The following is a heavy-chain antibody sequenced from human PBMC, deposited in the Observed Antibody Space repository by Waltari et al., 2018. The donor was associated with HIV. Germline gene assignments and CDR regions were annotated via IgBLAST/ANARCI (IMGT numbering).Heavy chain of an antibody. J-gene: IGHJ5*02. CDR1: GFTFSSYS. V-gene: IGHV3-48*01. Sequence: EVQLVESGGGLVQPGGSLRLSCAASGFTFSSYSMNWVSQAPGKGLEWVSYISSSSSTIYYADSVKGRFTISRDNAKNSLYLQMNSLRAEDTAVYYCARDVQLALAPEPPFDPWGQGTLVTVSS. CDR2: ISSSSSTI. CDR3: ARDVQLALAPEPPFDP. D-gene: IGHD6-6*01.